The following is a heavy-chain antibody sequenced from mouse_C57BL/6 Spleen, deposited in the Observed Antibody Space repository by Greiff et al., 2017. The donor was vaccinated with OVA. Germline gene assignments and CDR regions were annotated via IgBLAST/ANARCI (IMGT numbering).Heavy chain of an antibody. J-gene: IGHJ2*01. CDR1: GYTFTSYW. CDR2: INPSNGGT. Sequence: VKLMESGTELVKPGASVKLSCKASGYTFTSYWMHWVKQRPGQGLEWIGNINPSNGGTNYNEKFKSKATLTVDKSSSTAYMQLSSLTSEDSAVYYCARGYYGSYYFDYWGQGTTLTVSS. D-gene: IGHD1-1*01. V-gene: IGHV1-53*01. CDR3: ARGYYGSYYFDY.